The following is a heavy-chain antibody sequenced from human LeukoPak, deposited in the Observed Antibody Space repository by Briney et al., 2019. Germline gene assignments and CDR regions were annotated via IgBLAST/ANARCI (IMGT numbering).Heavy chain of an antibody. V-gene: IGHV4-34*01. CDR1: GGSFSGYY. J-gene: IGHJ6*02. D-gene: IGHD1-26*01. CDR3: ARRSRVTYYYGMDV. CDR2: INHSGST. Sequence: PSETLSLTCAVYGGSFSGYYWSWIRQPPGKGLEWIGEINHSGSTNYNPSLKSRVTISVDTSKNQFSLKLSSVTAADTAVYYCARRSRVTYYYGMDVWGQGTTVTVSS.